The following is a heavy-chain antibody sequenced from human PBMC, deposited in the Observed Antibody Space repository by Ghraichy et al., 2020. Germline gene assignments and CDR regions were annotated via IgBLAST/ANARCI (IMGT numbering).Heavy chain of an antibody. CDR1: GFTFNSYK. CDR3: ARDRSGVMHFYY. J-gene: IGHJ4*02. Sequence: GGSLRLSCAASGFTFNSYKMNWVRQAPGKGLEWVSYISSSGSTIYYADSVKGRFTISRDNAKNSLYLQMNSLRAEDTAVYYCARDRSGVMHFYYWGQGTLVTVSS. CDR2: ISSSGSTI. V-gene: IGHV3-48*03. D-gene: IGHD2-21*01.